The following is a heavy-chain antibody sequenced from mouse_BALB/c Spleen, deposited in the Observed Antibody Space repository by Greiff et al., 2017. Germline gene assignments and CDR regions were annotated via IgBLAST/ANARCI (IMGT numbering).Heavy chain of an antibody. J-gene: IGHJ4*01. D-gene: IGHD1-1*01. CDR1: GYAFSSYW. CDR2: IYPGDGDT. Sequence: VQLQQSGAELVRPGSSVKISCKASGYAFSSYWMNWVKQRPGQGLEWIGQIYPGDGDTNYNGKFKGKATLTADKSSSTAYMQLSSLTSEDSAVYFCARTYYGSYGRAMDYWGQGTSVTVSS. V-gene: IGHV1-80*01. CDR3: ARTYYGSYGRAMDY.